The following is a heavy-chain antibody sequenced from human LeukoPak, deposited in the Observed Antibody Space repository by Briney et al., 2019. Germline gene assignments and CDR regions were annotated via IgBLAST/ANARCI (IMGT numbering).Heavy chain of an antibody. CDR3: ARGYSSSLYFDY. Sequence: GGSLRLSCAASGFTFSSYGMHWVRQAPGKGLEWVAVIWYDGSNKYYADSVKGRFTISRDNSKNTLYLQMNSLRAEDTAVYYCARGYSSSLYFDYWGQGTLVTVSS. CDR1: GFTFSSYG. CDR2: IWYDGSNK. V-gene: IGHV3-33*08. J-gene: IGHJ4*02. D-gene: IGHD6-6*01.